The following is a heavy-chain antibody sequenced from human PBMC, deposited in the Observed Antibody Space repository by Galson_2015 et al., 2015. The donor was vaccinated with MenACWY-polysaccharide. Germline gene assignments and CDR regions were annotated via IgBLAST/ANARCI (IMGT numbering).Heavy chain of an antibody. V-gene: IGHV3-7*01. CDR3: VSGHYWPGY. J-gene: IGHJ4*02. CDR2: IKQDGSEK. D-gene: IGHD3-22*01. CDR1: GFTFKTYW. Sequence: SLRLSCAASGFTFKTYWMSWVRQAPGRGLEWVAYIKQDGSEKNYVDSVKGRFTISRDNAQNSLYLQMNSLRAEDTAVFYCVSGHYWPGYSGQRSLVTVSS.